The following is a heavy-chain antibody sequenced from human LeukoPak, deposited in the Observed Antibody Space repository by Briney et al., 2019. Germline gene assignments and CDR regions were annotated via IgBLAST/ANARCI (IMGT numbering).Heavy chain of an antibody. CDR3: GKEVERHFDLRY. D-gene: IGHD2-15*01. Sequence: PSETLSLTCAVSGGSISSSNWWSWVRQPPGKGLEWIGEIYHSGSTNYNPSLKSRVTISVDKSKNQFSLKLSSVTAADTAVYYCGKEVERHFDLRYWGQGTPVTVSS. J-gene: IGHJ4*02. CDR2: IYHSGST. V-gene: IGHV4-4*02. CDR1: GGSISSSNW.